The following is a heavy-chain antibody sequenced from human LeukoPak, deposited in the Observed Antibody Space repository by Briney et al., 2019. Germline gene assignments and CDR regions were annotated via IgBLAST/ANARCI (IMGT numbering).Heavy chain of an antibody. J-gene: IGHJ4*02. D-gene: IGHD6-19*01. CDR2: INHSGST. CDR3: AREKTIAVAGIFDY. CDR1: GGSISYYY. V-gene: IGHV4-34*01. Sequence: PSETLSLTCTVSGGSISYYYWSWIRQPPGKGLEWIGEINHSGSTNYNPSLKSRVTISVDTSKNQFSLKLSSVTAADTAVYYCAREKTIAVAGIFDYWGQGTLVTVSS.